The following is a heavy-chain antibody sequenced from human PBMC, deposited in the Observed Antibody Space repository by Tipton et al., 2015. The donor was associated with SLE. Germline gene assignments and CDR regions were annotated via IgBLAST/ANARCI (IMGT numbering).Heavy chain of an antibody. V-gene: IGHV4-61*02. J-gene: IGHJ4*02. CDR2: IQSDGSA. D-gene: IGHD6-6*01. CDR3: ARAPYTSSSGFDS. Sequence: GLVKPSDTLSLTCSVSGGSIRGGDDFWNWIRQPAGKGLEWIGRIQSDGSANYNPSLKSRTTISVDTSKNQFSLELNSVTAADTAVYYCARAPYTSSSGFDSWGQGTLVTVSS. CDR1: GGSIRGGDDF.